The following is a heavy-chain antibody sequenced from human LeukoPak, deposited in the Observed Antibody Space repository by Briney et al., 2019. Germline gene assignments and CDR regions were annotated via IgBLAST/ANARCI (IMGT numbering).Heavy chain of an antibody. CDR2: ISYDGSNK. CDR3: ASHTWGDFDY. D-gene: IGHD3-16*01. V-gene: IGHV3-30-3*01. Sequence: PGGSLRLSCAASGFTFSSYAMHWVRQAPGKGLERVAVISYDGSNKYYADSVKGRFTISRDNSKNTLYLQMNSLRAEDTAVYYCASHTWGDFDYWGQGTLVTVSS. CDR1: GFTFSSYA. J-gene: IGHJ4*02.